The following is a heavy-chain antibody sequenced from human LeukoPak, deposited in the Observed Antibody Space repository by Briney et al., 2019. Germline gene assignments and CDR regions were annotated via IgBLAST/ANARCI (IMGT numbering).Heavy chain of an antibody. Sequence: ASVKVSCKASGYTFTSYDINWVRQATGQGLEWMGWMNPNSGNTGYAQKFQGRVTMTRNTSISTAYMELSSLRSEDTAVYYCATDYYGSGSYYIPQSLYAFDIWGQGTMVTISS. CDR3: ATDYYGSGSYYIPQSLYAFDI. D-gene: IGHD3-10*01. CDR2: MNPNSGNT. J-gene: IGHJ3*02. V-gene: IGHV1-8*01. CDR1: GYTFTSYD.